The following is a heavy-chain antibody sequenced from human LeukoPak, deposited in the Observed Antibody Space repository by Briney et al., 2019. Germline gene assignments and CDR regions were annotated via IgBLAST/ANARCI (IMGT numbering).Heavy chain of an antibody. CDR1: GGSFSGYY. J-gene: IGHJ5*02. D-gene: IGHD3-16*02. CDR2: INHSGST. Sequence: SETLSLTCAVYGGSFSGYYWSWIRQPPGKGLEWIGEINHSGSTNSNPSLKSRVTISVDTSKNQFSLKLSSVTAADTAVYYCARGRKDYVWGSYRTLNWFDPWGQGTLVTVSS. V-gene: IGHV4-34*01. CDR3: ARGRKDYVWGSYRTLNWFDP.